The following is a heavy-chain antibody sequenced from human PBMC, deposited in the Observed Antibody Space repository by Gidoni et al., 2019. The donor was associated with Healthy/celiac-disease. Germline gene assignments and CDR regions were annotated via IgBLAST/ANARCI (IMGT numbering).Heavy chain of an antibody. CDR1: GGAFSGYY. V-gene: IGHV4-34*01. CDR2: INHRGST. CDR3: ARGGGDYVWGSYRYTSWGPDY. Sequence: QVQLKQGGAGLLKPSETLSLTCAVYGGAFSGYYWSWIRQPPGKGLEWLGEINHRGSTNCNPSLQSRVAISVDTSKNQFSLKLSSVTAAVTAVYYCARGGGDYVWGSYRYTSWGPDYWGQGTLVTVSS. D-gene: IGHD3-16*02. J-gene: IGHJ4*02.